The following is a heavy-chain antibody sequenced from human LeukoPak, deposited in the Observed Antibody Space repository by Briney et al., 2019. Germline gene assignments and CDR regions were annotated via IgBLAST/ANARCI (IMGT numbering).Heavy chain of an antibody. CDR3: ARDFSYFTTEDEDY. D-gene: IGHD1-26*01. CDR1: GYTFTGYY. V-gene: IGHV1-2*02. J-gene: IGHJ4*02. Sequence: ASVKVSCKASGYTFTGYYMHWVRQAPGQGLEWMGWINPNSGSTNYAQKFQGRVTMTRDTSISTAYMELSRLRSDDTAVYYCARDFSYFTTEDEDYWGQGTLVTVSS. CDR2: INPNSGST.